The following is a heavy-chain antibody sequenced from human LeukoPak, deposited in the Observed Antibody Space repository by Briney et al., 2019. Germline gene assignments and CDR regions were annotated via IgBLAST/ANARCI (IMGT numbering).Heavy chain of an antibody. D-gene: IGHD6-13*01. CDR2: IYYSGST. J-gene: IGHJ3*02. V-gene: IGHV4-61*01. Sequence: SETLSLTCTVSGGSVSVHSYYWSWIRQPPGKGLEWIGYIYYSGSTNYNPSLMSRVTISVDTSKNQFSLKLSSVTAADTAVYFCARDPQYSSSSDAFDIWGQGTMVTVSS. CDR1: GGSVSVHSYY. CDR3: ARDPQYSSSSDAFDI.